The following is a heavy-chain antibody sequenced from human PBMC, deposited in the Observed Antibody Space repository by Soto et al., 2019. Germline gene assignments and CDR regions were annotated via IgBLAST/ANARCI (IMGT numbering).Heavy chain of an antibody. Sequence: SETLALTCTVSGASVSSGDYYWSSIRQSPGKGLEWIGYIYYSGDSYYNPSLKGRLTISIDTSKNQFSLILNSVTVADTAIYYCVGTGTTDDYWGRGTLVIVSS. V-gene: IGHV4-30-4*01. CDR2: IYYSGDS. CDR1: GASVSSGDYY. CDR3: VGTGTTDDY. D-gene: IGHD4-17*01. J-gene: IGHJ4*02.